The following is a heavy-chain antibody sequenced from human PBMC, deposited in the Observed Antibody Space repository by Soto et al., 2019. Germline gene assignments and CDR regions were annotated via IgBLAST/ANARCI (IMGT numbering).Heavy chain of an antibody. Sequence: EVQLVESGGGLVQPGGSLRLSCAASGFTFSSYSMNWVRQAPGKGLEWVSYVSSSSSTIYYADSVKGRFTISRDNAKNSLSLQMNSLRAEDTAVYYCARDLLYFAPYYYYGMDVWGQGTTVTVSS. V-gene: IGHV3-48*01. CDR3: ARDLLYFAPYYYYGMDV. D-gene: IGHD3-9*01. J-gene: IGHJ6*02. CDR1: GFTFSSYS. CDR2: VSSSSSTI.